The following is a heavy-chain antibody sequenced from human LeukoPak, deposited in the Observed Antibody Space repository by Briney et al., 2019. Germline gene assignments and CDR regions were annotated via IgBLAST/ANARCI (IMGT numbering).Heavy chain of an antibody. J-gene: IGHJ4*02. V-gene: IGHV1-2*02. Sequence: ASVKVFCKASGCTFTGYYMHWVRQAPGQGLEWMGWINPNSGGTNYAQKFQGRVTMTRDTSISTSYMGLSRLTSDDTAIYYCARKDYFDYWGQGTLVTASS. CDR1: GCTFTGYY. CDR2: INPNSGGT. CDR3: ARKDYFDY.